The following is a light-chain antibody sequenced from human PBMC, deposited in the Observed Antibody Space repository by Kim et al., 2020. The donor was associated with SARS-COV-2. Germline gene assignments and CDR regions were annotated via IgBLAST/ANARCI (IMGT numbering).Light chain of an antibody. Sequence: LSPVERATLSCRASQSVSSSYLAWYQQKPGQAPRLLIYGASSRATGIPDRFSGSGSGTDFPLTISRLEPEDFAVYYCQQYGSSLYTFGQGTKLEI. CDR3: QQYGSSLYT. V-gene: IGKV3-20*01. J-gene: IGKJ2*01. CDR2: GAS. CDR1: QSVSSSY.